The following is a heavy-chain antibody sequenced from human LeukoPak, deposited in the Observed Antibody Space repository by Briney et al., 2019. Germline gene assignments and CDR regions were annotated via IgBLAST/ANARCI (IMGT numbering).Heavy chain of an antibody. V-gene: IGHV4-30-4*01. CDR3: ARPYYYDSRIDP. CDR2: MYYSGST. J-gene: IGHJ5*02. CDR1: GGSISSGDYY. D-gene: IGHD3-22*01. Sequence: HPSENLSLTCTVSGGSISSGDYYWSWIRQPPGKGLEWIGYMYYSGSTYYNPSLKSRVTISVDTSKNQFSLKLSSVTAADTAVYYCARPYYYDSRIDPWGQGTLVTVSS.